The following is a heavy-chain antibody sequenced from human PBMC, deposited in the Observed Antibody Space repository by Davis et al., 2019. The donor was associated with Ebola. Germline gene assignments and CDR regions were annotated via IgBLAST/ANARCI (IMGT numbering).Heavy chain of an antibody. D-gene: IGHD6-19*01. J-gene: IGHJ4*02. CDR3: ARDLGIAVAGTGDY. CDR1: GWSFSGYY. Sequence: SETLSLTCAVYGWSFSGYYWSWIRQPPGKGLEWIGEIYHSGSTNYNPSLKSRVTISVDKSKNQFSLKLSSVTAADTAVYYCARDLGIAVAGTGDYWGQGTLVTVSS. V-gene: IGHV4-34*01. CDR2: IYHSGST.